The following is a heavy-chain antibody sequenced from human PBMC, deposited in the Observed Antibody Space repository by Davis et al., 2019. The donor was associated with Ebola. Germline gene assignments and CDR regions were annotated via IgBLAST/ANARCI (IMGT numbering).Heavy chain of an antibody. V-gene: IGHV3-21*01. CDR1: GFTFSSHN. CDR2: ISSSSNYI. Sequence: GESLKISCTASGFTFSSHNMNWVRQAPGKGLEWVSFISSSSNYIYYADSVKGRFTVSRDNAKNSLYLQMNSLRAEDTAVYYCVRDPALVVTGGGWFFGLWGRGTLVTVSS. CDR3: VRDPALVVTGGGWFFGL. D-gene: IGHD2-21*02. J-gene: IGHJ2*01.